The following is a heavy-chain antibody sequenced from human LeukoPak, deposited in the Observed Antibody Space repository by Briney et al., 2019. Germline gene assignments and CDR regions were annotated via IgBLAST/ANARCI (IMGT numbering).Heavy chain of an antibody. J-gene: IGHJ4*02. CDR3: VSTMIVVGIDY. CDR2: IYYSGST. CDR1: GGSISSSSYY. Sequence: SETLSLTCTVSGGSISSSSYYWGWIRQPPGKGLEWIGYIYYSGSTYYNPSLKSRVTISVDTSKNQFSLKLSSVTAADTAVYYCVSTMIVVGIDYWGQGTLVTVSS. D-gene: IGHD3-22*01. V-gene: IGHV4-30-4*08.